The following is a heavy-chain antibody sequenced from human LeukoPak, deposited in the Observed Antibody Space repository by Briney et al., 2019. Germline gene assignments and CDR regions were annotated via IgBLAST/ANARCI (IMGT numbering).Heavy chain of an antibody. D-gene: IGHD3-10*01. Sequence: SGTLSLTCTVSGGSISSHYWSWIRQPPGKGLEWIGYIYYSGSTNYNPSLKSRVTISVDTSKNQFSLKLSSVTAADTAVYYCARGGDPTLLYGSGSCFDYWGQGTLVTVSS. CDR1: GGSISSHY. CDR2: IYYSGST. J-gene: IGHJ4*02. V-gene: IGHV4-59*11. CDR3: ARGGDPTLLYGSGSCFDY.